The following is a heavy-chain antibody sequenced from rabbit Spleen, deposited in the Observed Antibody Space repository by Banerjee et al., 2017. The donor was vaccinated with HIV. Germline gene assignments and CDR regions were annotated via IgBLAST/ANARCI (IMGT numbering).Heavy chain of an antibody. V-gene: IGHV1S40*01. Sequence: QSLEESGGDLVQPEGSLTLTCTASGFSFSNKAVMCWVRQAPGKGLEWIACINVVTGKAVYASWAKGRFTISKTASTTVTLQMTSLTAADMATYFCVRDLVAVIGWNFALWGPGTLVTVS. D-gene: IGHD1-1*01. J-gene: IGHJ4*01. CDR1: GFSFSNKAV. CDR3: VRDLVAVIGWNFAL. CDR2: INVVTGKA.